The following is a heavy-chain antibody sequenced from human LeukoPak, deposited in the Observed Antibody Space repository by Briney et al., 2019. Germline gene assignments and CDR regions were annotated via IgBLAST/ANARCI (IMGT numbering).Heavy chain of an antibody. CDR3: ARAENGYSSSWSYNYYYYMDV. Sequence: GGSLRLSCAASEFTFSSYSMKWVRQAPGKGLEWVSSISSGSSYIYYADSVKGRFTISRDNAKNSLYLQMNSLRAEDTAVYYCARAENGYSSSWSYNYYYYMDVWGKGTTVTVSS. J-gene: IGHJ6*03. CDR1: EFTFSSYS. CDR2: ISSGSSYI. V-gene: IGHV3-21*01. D-gene: IGHD6-13*01.